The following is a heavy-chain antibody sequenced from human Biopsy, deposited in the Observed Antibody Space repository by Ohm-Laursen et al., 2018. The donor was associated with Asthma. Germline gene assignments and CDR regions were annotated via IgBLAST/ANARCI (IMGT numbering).Heavy chain of an antibody. D-gene: IGHD4-17*01. J-gene: IGHJ4*02. CDR1: GYSLTDLS. CDR2: HDHEEGGT. CDR3: ASDFPKDYVRYNFQF. V-gene: IGHV1-24*01. Sequence: SVKVSCKLSGYSLTDLSMHWVRQAPGQGLEWMGGHDHEEGGTVNARRFQGRVSMTEDTSTDTAYMELSSLSSDDTAVYYCASDFPKDYVRYNFQFWGQGTLVTVSS.